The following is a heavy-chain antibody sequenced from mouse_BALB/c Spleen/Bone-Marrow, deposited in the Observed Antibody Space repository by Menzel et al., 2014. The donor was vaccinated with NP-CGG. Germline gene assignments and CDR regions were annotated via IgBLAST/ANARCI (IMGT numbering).Heavy chain of an antibody. D-gene: IGHD2-3*01. CDR1: GYTFTDNW. CDR2: IDTSDSYT. J-gene: IGHJ4*01. Sequence: VQLQQSGAELGMPGASVKMSRKASGYTFTDNWIYWVKQRPGQGLEWIGAIDTSDSYTNYNQKFMGKASLTVDASSSTAYMQVSSLTSDDSAVYYCARGGHDVSLDYWGQGTSVTVSS. CDR3: ARGGHDVSLDY. V-gene: IGHV1-69*01.